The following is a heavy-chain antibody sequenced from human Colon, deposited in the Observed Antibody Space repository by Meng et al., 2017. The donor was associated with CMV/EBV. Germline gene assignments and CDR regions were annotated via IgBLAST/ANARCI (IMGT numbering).Heavy chain of an antibody. D-gene: IGHD6-13*01. V-gene: IGHV4-4*01. CDR3: TSASGYKIDY. CDR2: IHHRGKT. CDR1: GDSVSSDNW. J-gene: IGHJ4*02. Sequence: GSLRLSCAVSGDSVSSDNWWSWVRQPPGKVQEWIGEIHHRGKTNYTPSLKSRVTMSVDKSNNQVSLELTSVTAADTAVYFCTSASGYKIDYWGQGTVVTVSS.